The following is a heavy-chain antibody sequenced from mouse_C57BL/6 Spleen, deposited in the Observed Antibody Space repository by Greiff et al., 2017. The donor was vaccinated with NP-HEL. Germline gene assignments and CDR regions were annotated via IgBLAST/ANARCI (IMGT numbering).Heavy chain of an antibody. CDR3: AREGYYGSSYWYFDV. CDR2: IYPRDGST. J-gene: IGHJ1*03. D-gene: IGHD1-1*01. CDR1: GYTFTDHT. Sequence: QVQLQQSDAELVKPGASVKISCKVSGYTFTDHTIHWMKQRPEQGLDWIGYIYPRDGSTKYNEKFKGKATLTADKSSSTAYMQLNSLTSEDSAVYVCAREGYYGSSYWYFDVWGTGTTVTVSS. V-gene: IGHV1-78*01.